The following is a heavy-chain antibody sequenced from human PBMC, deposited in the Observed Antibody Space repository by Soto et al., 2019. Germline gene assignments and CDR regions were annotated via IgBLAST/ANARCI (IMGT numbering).Heavy chain of an antibody. CDR3: AKGRGLSRITIFGVAPLDYYFDY. J-gene: IGHJ4*02. CDR1: GFTFSSYA. V-gene: IGHV3-23*01. CDR2: ISGSGGST. D-gene: IGHD3-3*01. Sequence: GGSLRLSCAASGFTFSSYAMSWVRQAPGKGLEWVSAISGSGGSTYYADSVKGRFTISRDNSKNTLYLQMNSLRAEDTAVYYCAKGRGLSRITIFGVAPLDYYFDYWGQGTLVTVSS.